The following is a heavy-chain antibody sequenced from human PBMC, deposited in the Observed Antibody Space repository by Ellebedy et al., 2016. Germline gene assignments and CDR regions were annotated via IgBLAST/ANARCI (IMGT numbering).Heavy chain of an antibody. CDR3: AKDRGVTYYYDSSGPNWFDP. J-gene: IGHJ5*02. CDR2: ISGSGGST. Sequence: GESLKISCAASGFTFSSYAMSWVRQAPGKGLEWVSAISGSGGSTYYADSVKGRFTISRDNSKNTLYLQMNSLRAEDTAVYYCAKDRGVTYYYDSSGPNWFDPWGQGTLVTVSS. V-gene: IGHV3-23*01. D-gene: IGHD3-22*01. CDR1: GFTFSSYA.